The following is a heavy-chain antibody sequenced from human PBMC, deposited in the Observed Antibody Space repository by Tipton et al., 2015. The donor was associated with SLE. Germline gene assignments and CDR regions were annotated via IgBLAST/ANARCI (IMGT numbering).Heavy chain of an antibody. J-gene: IGHJ6*03. D-gene: IGHD5-24*01. CDR1: GGSMTGSY. CDR3: ARAEMTTEGSVFYFYVDV. CDR2: IYYSGDT. V-gene: IGHV4-59*01. Sequence: TLSLTCSVSGGSMTGSYWSWVRQPPGRGLEWIGSIYYSGDTHYNPSLNSRVTMSADTSKNQFSLRLSSVTTADTAVYYCARAEMTTEGSVFYFYVDVWGKGTTVTVSS.